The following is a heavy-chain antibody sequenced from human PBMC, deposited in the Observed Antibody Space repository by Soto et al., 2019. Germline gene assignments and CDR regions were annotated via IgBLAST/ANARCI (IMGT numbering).Heavy chain of an antibody. J-gene: IGHJ2*01. Sequence: GGSLRLSCAASGFTFRNYGINWVRQAPGKGLEWVSYIGIGSSTKYYADSVKGRFTISRDNAKNSLYLQMNSLRAEDTAVYYCARPLWRNDYNWGYFDLWGRGTLVTVSS. V-gene: IGHV3-48*01. CDR1: GFTFRNYG. CDR2: IGIGSSTK. CDR3: ARPLWRNDYNWGYFDL. D-gene: IGHD4-4*01.